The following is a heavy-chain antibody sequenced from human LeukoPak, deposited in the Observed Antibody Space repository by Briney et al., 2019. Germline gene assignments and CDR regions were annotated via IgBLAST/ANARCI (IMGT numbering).Heavy chain of an antibody. Sequence: ASMKVSCKASGYTFTGFGITWVRQAPGQGPEWMGWISIGDGNTHYGQKFQDRVSMTRDKGSNTAFLELRRLRSDDTAVYFCSRSYHSTSWYYFDLWGQGTLVTVSS. CDR2: ISIGDGNT. CDR3: SRSYHSTSWYYFDL. V-gene: IGHV1-18*01. D-gene: IGHD2-2*01. CDR1: GYTFTGFG. J-gene: IGHJ4*02.